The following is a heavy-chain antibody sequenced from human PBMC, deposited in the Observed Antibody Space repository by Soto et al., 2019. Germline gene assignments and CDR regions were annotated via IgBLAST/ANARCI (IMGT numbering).Heavy chain of an antibody. CDR1: GGSISSYY. J-gene: IGHJ5*02. V-gene: IGHV4-4*07. CDR3: ARYRFSSSSSWFDP. CDR2: IYTSGST. Sequence: QVQLQESGPGLVKPSETLSLTCTVSGGSISSYYWSWIRQPAGKGLEWIGRIYTSGSTNYNPSLNRRVTMSVDTSKNQFSLKLSSVTAADTAVYYCARYRFSSSSSWFDPWGQGTLVTVSS. D-gene: IGHD6-6*01.